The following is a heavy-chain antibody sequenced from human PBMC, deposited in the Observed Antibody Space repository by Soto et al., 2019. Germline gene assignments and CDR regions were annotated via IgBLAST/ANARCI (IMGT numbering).Heavy chain of an antibody. CDR2: ISGSGGDT. CDR1: GFTFSNYA. V-gene: IGHV3-23*01. CDR3: AKDPNSRSPRGWFDP. J-gene: IGHJ5*02. D-gene: IGHD6-6*01. Sequence: EVQLLESGGGLVQPGRSLRLSCAASGFTFSNYAISWVRQAPGKGLEWVSAISGSGGDTYYADSVRGRFTISRDNSKNTLYLQMNSLRAEDTAVYYCAKDPNSRSPRGWFDPWGQGILVTVSS.